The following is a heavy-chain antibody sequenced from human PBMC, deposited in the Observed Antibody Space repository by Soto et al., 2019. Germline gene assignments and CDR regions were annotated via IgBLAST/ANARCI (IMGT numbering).Heavy chain of an antibody. V-gene: IGHV3-33*01. J-gene: IGHJ2*01. CDR1: GFTFNNYG. CDR3: ARDRYSYDSRAYQGVDWYFDL. D-gene: IGHD3-22*01. CDR2: IWYDGSHE. Sequence: PGGSLRRSCAASGFTFNNYGMHWVRQAPGKGLEWVAVIWYDGSHESYADSVKGRFTISRDNSKNTLYLQMNSLRAEDTAVYYCARDRYSYDSRAYQGVDWYFDLWGRGTLVTVSS.